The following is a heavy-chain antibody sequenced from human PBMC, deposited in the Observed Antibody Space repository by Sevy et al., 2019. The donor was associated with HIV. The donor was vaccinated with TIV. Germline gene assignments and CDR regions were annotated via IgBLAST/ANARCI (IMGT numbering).Heavy chain of an antibody. CDR1: GYPFSSYG. CDR3: ARDLGGYGGNSIDY. J-gene: IGHJ4*02. D-gene: IGHD2-21*02. V-gene: IGHV1-18*01. CDR2: ISADSGNS. Sequence: ASVKVSCKASGYPFSSYGINWVRQAPGQGLEWMGWISADSGNSNYAQNFQGRVTMTTDTSTSTAYMELRSLRFDDTAVYYCARDLGGYGGNSIDYWGQGTLVTVSS.